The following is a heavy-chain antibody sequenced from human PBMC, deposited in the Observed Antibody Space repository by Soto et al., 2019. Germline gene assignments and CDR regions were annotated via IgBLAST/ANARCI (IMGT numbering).Heavy chain of an antibody. CDR3: ARDRRKWGDSPSEK. CDR2: ISNDGTDR. V-gene: IGHV3-30*03. J-gene: IGHJ4*02. D-gene: IGHD2-21*02. Sequence: QVQLVESGGGVVQPGRSLRLSCAASGFTFSRSAMHWVRQAPGKGLEWVAAISNDGTDRYYADSVQGRFNISRDNSKNPLILQMNSLRFEDTALYFCARDRRKWGDSPSEKWGQGTLVTVSS. CDR1: GFTFSRSA.